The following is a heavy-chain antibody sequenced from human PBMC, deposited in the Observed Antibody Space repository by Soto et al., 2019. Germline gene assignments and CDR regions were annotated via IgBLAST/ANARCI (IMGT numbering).Heavy chain of an antibody. D-gene: IGHD4-17*01. J-gene: IGHJ3*01. V-gene: IGHV3-33*01. CDR1: GFSFRSYG. Sequence: QVQLVESGGGVVQPGGSLPLSCVASGFSFRSYGMHWVRQAPGKGLEWLAVIWDDGRTTFYADSVKGRFTISRDNPRNTVSLQMNSLRVEDTAMFYCARNYGEYEVFDVWGQGTVVSVSS. CDR2: IWDDGRTT. CDR3: ARNYGEYEVFDV.